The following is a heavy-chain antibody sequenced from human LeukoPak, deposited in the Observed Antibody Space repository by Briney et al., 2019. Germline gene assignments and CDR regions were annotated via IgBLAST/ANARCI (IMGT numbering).Heavy chain of an antibody. Sequence: SQTLSLTCDISGDSVSSNSAAWNWIRQSPSRGLEWLRRTFYRSKWYNEYEVSLKSRLTINADTSKNHFSLQLNSVTPEDTAVYYCARSGGTAIGNYERATFDYWGQGTLVTVSS. V-gene: IGHV6-1*01. CDR2: TFYRSKWYN. CDR1: GDSVSSNSAA. J-gene: IGHJ4*02. CDR3: ARSGGTAIGNYERATFDY. D-gene: IGHD1-7*01.